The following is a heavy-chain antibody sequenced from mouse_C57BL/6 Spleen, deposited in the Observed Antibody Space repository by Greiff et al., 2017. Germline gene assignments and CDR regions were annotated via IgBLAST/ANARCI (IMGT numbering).Heavy chain of an antibody. V-gene: IGHV3-6*01. J-gene: IGHJ4*01. CDR2: ISYDGSN. Sequence: DVHLVESGPGLVKPSQSLSLTCSVTGYSITSGYYWNWIRQFPGNKLEWMGYISYDGSNNYNPSLKNRISITRDTSKNQFFLKLNSVTTEDTATYYCAREGGQLRLRGAMDDWGQGTSVTVSS. CDR1: GYSITSGYY. CDR3: AREGGQLRLRGAMDD. D-gene: IGHD3-2*02.